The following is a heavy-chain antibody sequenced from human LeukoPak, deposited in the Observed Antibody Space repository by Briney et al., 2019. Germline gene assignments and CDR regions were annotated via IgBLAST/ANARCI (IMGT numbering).Heavy chain of an antibody. CDR3: ATSRDFDL. CDR2: ISNDGSNK. CDR1: GFTFSNYG. J-gene: IGHJ2*01. V-gene: IGHV3-30*03. Sequence: GRSLRLSCAASGFTFSNYGMHWVRQAPGKGLEWVALISNDGSNKYYADSVKGRFTIFRDNSKNTLYLQMNSLRAEDTAVYYCATSRDFDLWGRGTLVTVSS.